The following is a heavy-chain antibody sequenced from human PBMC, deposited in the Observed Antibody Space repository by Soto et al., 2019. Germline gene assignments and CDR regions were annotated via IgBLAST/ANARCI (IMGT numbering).Heavy chain of an antibody. CDR2: IRSKAYGGTT. J-gene: IGHJ4*02. V-gene: IGHV3-49*03. D-gene: IGHD3-3*01. CDR3: TRDGQPPGGVVPADVRYYDFWSGYYTFDY. CDR1: GFTFGDYA. Sequence: GGSLRLSCTASGFTFGDYAMSWFRQAPGKGLEWVGFIRSKAYGGTTEYAASVKGRFTISRDDSKSIAYLQMNSLKTEDTAVYYCTRDGQPPGGVVPADVRYYDFWSGYYTFDYWGQGTLVTVSS.